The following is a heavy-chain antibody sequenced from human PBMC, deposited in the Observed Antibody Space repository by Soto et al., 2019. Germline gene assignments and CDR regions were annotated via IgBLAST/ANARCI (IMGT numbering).Heavy chain of an antibody. J-gene: IGHJ4*02. CDR3: ARDRSSGGWLLGY. V-gene: IGHV3-30-3*01. D-gene: IGHD2-15*01. Sequence: QVQLVESGGGVVQPGRSLRLSCAASGFTFTTYAMHWVRQAPGKGPEWVAAISYDGSNKYYTDSVKGRFTVSRDNSKNTLYLQMNSLRAEDTAVYYCARDRSSGGWLLGYLGQGTLVTVSS. CDR1: GFTFTTYA. CDR2: ISYDGSNK.